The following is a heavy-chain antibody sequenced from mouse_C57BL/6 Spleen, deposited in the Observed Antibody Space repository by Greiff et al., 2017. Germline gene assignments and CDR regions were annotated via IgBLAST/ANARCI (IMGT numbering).Heavy chain of an antibody. CDR1: GYTFTSYW. CDR3: ARGGGDYYYGSSYDRYFDV. V-gene: IGHV1-7*01. Sequence: QVQLQQSGAELAKPGASVKLSCKASGYTFTSYWMHWVKQRPGQGLEWIGYINPSSGYTKYNQKFKDKATLTADKSSSTAYMQLSSLTYEDSAVYYWARGGGDYYYGSSYDRYFDVWGTGTTVTVSS. CDR2: INPSSGYT. J-gene: IGHJ1*03. D-gene: IGHD1-1*01.